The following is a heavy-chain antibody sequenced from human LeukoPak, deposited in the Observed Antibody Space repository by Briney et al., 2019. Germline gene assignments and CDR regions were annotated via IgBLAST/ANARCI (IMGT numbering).Heavy chain of an antibody. D-gene: IGHD3-3*01. Sequence: GGSLRLSCAASGFTFSSYSVNWVRQAPGKGLEWVSSISSSSSYIYYPDSVKGRFTISRDNAKNSLYLQMNSLRAEDTAVYFCARGSGDSYYYYYMDVWGKGTTVTVSS. CDR2: ISSSSSYI. CDR1: GFTFSSYS. V-gene: IGHV3-21*01. J-gene: IGHJ6*03. CDR3: ARGSGDSYYYYYMDV.